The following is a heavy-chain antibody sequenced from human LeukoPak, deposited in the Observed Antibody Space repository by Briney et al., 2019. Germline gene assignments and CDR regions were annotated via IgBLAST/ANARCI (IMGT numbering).Heavy chain of an antibody. CDR3: ARGGFQYSGYDFDDY. CDR1: GGTFSSYA. V-gene: IGHV1-8*02. Sequence: GSSVKVSCKASGGTFSSYAINWVRQATGQGLEWMGWMNPNSGNTGYAQKFQGRVTMTRNTSISTAYMELSSLRSEDTAVYYCARGGFQYSGYDFDDYWGQGTLVTVSS. CDR2: MNPNSGNT. J-gene: IGHJ4*02. D-gene: IGHD5-12*01.